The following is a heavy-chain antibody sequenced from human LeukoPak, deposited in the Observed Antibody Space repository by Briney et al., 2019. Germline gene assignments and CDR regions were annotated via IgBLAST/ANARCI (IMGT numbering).Heavy chain of an antibody. V-gene: IGHV1-69*13. J-gene: IGHJ6*02. Sequence: SVKVSCKASGYTFTSYYIHCVRQAPGQGLEWMGGIIPIFGTANYAQKFQGRVTITADESTSTAYMELSSLRSEDTAVYYCARDLPDYYGSGSRYYGMDVWGQGSTVTVSS. CDR1: GYTFTSYY. CDR3: ARDLPDYYGSGSRYYGMDV. D-gene: IGHD3-10*01. CDR2: IIPIFGTA.